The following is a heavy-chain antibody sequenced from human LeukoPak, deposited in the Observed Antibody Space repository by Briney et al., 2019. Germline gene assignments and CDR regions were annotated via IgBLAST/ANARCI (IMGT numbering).Heavy chain of an antibody. J-gene: IGHJ4*02. CDR3: AKGAAIDH. V-gene: IGHV3-23*01. Sequence: GGSLRLSCAASGFDFNNYAMSWVRQGPGKRLEWVSALSGTGYHTYYADSDKTYYADSVKGRFTIPRDNSKSTLYLHMNNLRLEDTAIYYCAKGAAIDHWGQGTLVTVSS. CDR2: LSGTGYHTYYADSDKT. CDR1: GFDFNNYA.